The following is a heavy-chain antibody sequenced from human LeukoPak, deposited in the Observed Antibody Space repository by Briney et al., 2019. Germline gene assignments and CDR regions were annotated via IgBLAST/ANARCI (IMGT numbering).Heavy chain of an antibody. V-gene: IGHV3-30*04. Sequence: GRSLRLSCAASAFTFRSYTMHWVRQAPGKGLEWVALISYDGSNKYYADSVKGRFTISRDNSKNTLYLQMNSLRTEDTAVYYCARDLSRLDDYVWGSYRPPLDAFDIWGQGTMVTVSS. D-gene: IGHD3-16*02. CDR3: ARDLSRLDDYVWGSYRPPLDAFDI. CDR1: AFTFRSYT. J-gene: IGHJ3*02. CDR2: ISYDGSNK.